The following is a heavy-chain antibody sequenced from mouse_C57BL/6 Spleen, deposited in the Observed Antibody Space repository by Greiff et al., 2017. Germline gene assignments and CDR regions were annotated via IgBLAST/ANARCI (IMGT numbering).Heavy chain of an antibody. D-gene: IGHD4-1*01. CDR2: ISYDGSN. J-gene: IGHJ2*01. Sequence: DVKLVESGPGLVKPSQSLSLTCSVTGYSITSGYYWNWIRQFPGNKLEWMGYISYDGSNNYNPSLKNRISITRDTSKNQFFLKLNSVTTEDTATYYCARDLLTGTGDYWGQGTTLTVSS. CDR1: GYSITSGYY. V-gene: IGHV3-6*01. CDR3: ARDLLTGTGDY.